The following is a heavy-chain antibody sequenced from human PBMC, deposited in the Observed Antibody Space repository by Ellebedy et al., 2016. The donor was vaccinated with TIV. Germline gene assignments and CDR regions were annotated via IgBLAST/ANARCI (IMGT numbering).Heavy chain of an antibody. CDR2: MNQDGSDK. D-gene: IGHD3-16*01. Sequence: GGSLRLSCAAYGFSFRSYWMSWVRQAPGKGLEWVANMNQDGSDKYYVDSVKGRFTISRDNAKRTLDLQMNSLRAEDTAIYYCATDGSYGDYLSPTHAFEIWGQGTMVIVSS. J-gene: IGHJ3*02. CDR3: ATDGSYGDYLSPTHAFEI. CDR1: GFSFRSYW. V-gene: IGHV3-7*01.